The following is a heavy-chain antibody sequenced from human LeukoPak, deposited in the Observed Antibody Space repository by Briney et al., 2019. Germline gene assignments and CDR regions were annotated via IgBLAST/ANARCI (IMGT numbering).Heavy chain of an antibody. CDR2: IYYSGST. CDR3: ARVLDYDFSSFDP. V-gene: IGHV4-61*08. J-gene: IGHJ5*02. CDR1: GGSISSGGYY. Sequence: SETLSLTCTVSGGSISSGGYYWSWIRQHPGKGPEWIGYIYYSGSTNYNPSLKSRVTISVDTSKNQFSLKLSSVTAADTAVYYCARVLDYDFSSFDPWGQGTLVTVSS. D-gene: IGHD3-3*01.